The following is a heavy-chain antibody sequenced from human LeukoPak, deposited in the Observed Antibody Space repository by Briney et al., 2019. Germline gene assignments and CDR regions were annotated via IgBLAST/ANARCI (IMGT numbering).Heavy chain of an antibody. CDR3: ARSMIRGVIEALDY. CDR1: GFTFGSYS. V-gene: IGHV3-48*02. CDR2: ISSSISSV. J-gene: IGHJ4*02. Sequence: GGSLRLSCAASGFTFGSYSMNWVRQAPGKGLEWVSYISSSISSVYYADSVKGRFTISRDNAKNSLYLQMNSPRDEDTAVYYCARSMIRGVIEALDYWGQGTLVTVSS. D-gene: IGHD3-10*01.